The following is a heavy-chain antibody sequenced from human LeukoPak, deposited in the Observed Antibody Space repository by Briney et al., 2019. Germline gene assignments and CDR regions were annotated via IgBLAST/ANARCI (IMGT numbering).Heavy chain of an antibody. CDR1: GYSFTNYY. CDR2: INPGGGTT. V-gene: IGHV1-46*01. J-gene: IGHJ3*02. D-gene: IGHD3-10*01. CDR3: ARGGFTTMFRGLVIFLDAFNI. Sequence: ASVKVSCKAAGYSFTNYYLHWVRQAPGQGFEWMGIINPGGGTTTYAQKFQGRVTMTRDTSTSTVYMELSSLRSEDTAVYYCARGGFTTMFRGLVIFLDAFNIWGQGTMVTVSS.